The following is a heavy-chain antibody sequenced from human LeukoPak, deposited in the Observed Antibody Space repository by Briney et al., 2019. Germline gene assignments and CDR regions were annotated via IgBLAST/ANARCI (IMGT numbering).Heavy chain of an antibody. V-gene: IGHV4-39*01. Sequence: PSETLSLTCTVSGGSISSSSYYWGWIRQPPGKGLEWIVSIYYSGSTYYNPSLKSRVTISVDTSKNQFSLKLSSVTAADTAVYYCASKGLSIFGVVTNYYYYYGMDVWGQGTTVTVSS. CDR3: ASKGLSIFGVVTNYYYYYGMDV. J-gene: IGHJ6*02. CDR1: GGSISSSSYY. CDR2: IYYSGST. D-gene: IGHD3-3*01.